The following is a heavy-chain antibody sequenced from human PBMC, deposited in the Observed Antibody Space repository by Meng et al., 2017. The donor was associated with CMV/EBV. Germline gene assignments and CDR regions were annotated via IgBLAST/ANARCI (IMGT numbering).Heavy chain of an antibody. J-gene: IGHJ4*02. CDR2: ISGSGGST. V-gene: IGHV3-23*01. D-gene: IGHD2-2*01. CDR3: AKVGGYCSSTSCSDY. CDR1: GCTFSSYD. Sequence: SGCTFSSYDRSWVPQAPGKGLVWVSAISGSGGSTYYADAVKGRFTISRDNSKNTLYLQMNSLRAEDTAVYYCAKVGGYCSSTSCSDYWGQGTLVTVSS.